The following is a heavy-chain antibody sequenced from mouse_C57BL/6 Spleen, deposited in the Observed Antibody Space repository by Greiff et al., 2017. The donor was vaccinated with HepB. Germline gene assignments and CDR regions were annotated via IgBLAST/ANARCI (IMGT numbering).Heavy chain of an antibody. D-gene: IGHD1-2*01. Sequence: EVKVEESGPGLVKPSQSLSLTCSVPGYSITSGYYWNWIRQFPGNKLEWMGYISYDGSNNYNPSLKNRISITRDTSKNQFFLKLNSVTTEDTATYYCAREGLWLTLYAMDYWGQGTSVTVSS. CDR1: GYSITSGYY. J-gene: IGHJ4*01. CDR3: AREGLWLTLYAMDY. V-gene: IGHV3-6*01. CDR2: ISYDGSN.